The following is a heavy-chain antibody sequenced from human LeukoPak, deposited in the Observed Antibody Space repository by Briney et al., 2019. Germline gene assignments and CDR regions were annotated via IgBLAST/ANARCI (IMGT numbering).Heavy chain of an antibody. CDR1: GGPFNIYY. D-gene: IGHD3-22*01. Sequence: PSETLSLTCAVYGGPFNIYYWSWIRQPPGKGLEWIGYIYYSGSTNYNPSLRSRVTISVDTSKNQFSLKLSSVTAADTAVYYCARWVRDYYESSGLIDYWGQGTLVTVSS. J-gene: IGHJ4*02. CDR2: IYYSGST. V-gene: IGHV4-59*01. CDR3: ARWVRDYYESSGLIDY.